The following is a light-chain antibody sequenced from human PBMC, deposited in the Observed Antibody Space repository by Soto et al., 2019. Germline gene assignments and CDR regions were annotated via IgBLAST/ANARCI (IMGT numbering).Light chain of an antibody. CDR3: QQNYSLPIT. Sequence: DIQITQSPPSLSASVVDRVTITCRTSQTITTSLNWYRQKPGKVPDLLIYAASSLQSGIPSRFGGRGSGTDFTLTITGLQPEDFATYYCQQNYSLPITFGQGTRLEIK. V-gene: IGKV1-39*01. CDR1: QTITTS. CDR2: AAS. J-gene: IGKJ5*01.